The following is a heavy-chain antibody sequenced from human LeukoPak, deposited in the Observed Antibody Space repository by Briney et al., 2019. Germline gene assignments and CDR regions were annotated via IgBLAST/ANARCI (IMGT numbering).Heavy chain of an antibody. D-gene: IGHD4-11*01. Sequence: ASVKVSCKASGGTFTSYDINWVRQATGQGLEWMGWMNPNSGNTGYAQKFQGRVTITRNTSISTAYMELSSLRSEDTAVYYCARGPLPLTTVTTGWFDPWGQGTLVTVSS. V-gene: IGHV1-8*03. CDR3: ARGPLPLTTVTTGWFDP. CDR2: MNPNSGNT. CDR1: GGTFTSYD. J-gene: IGHJ5*02.